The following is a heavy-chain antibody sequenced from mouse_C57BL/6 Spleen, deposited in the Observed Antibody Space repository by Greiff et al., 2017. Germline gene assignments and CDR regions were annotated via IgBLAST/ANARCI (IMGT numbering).Heavy chain of an antibody. Sequence: VQLQQPGAELVKPGASVKLSCKASGYTFTSYWMHWVKQRPGQGLEWIGMIHTNSGSTNYNEKFKSKATLTVDKASSTAYMQLSSLTSEDSAVYYCARPYAMDYWGQGTSVTVSS. CDR1: GYTFTSYW. V-gene: IGHV1-64*01. CDR2: IHTNSGST. J-gene: IGHJ4*01. CDR3: ARPYAMDY.